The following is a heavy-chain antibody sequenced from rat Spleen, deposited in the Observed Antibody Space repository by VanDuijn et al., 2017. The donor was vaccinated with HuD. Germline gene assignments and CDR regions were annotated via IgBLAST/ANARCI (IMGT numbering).Heavy chain of an antibody. CDR1: GFTFSDYY. D-gene: IGHD4-3*01. CDR2: ISYDGGST. CDR3: AVAGYGY. Sequence: EVQLAESGGGLVQPGRSLKLSCAASGFTFSDYYMAWVRQAPTKGLEWVASISYDGGSTSYPDSVKGRFTISRDNAENTVYLQMNSLRSEDTATYYCAVAGYGYWGQGVMVTVSS. J-gene: IGHJ2*01. V-gene: IGHV5-20*01.